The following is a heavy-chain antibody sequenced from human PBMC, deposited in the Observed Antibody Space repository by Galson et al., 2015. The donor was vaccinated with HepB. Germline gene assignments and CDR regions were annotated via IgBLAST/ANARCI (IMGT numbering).Heavy chain of an antibody. D-gene: IGHD2-15*01. Sequence: TLSLTCTVSGGSISSGDYYWSWIRQPPGKGLEWIGYTYYSGSTYYNPSLKSRVTISVDTSKNQFSLKLSSVTAADTAVYYCARRVGLLGKPSWFDPWGQGTLVTVSS. V-gene: IGHV4-30-4*01. CDR2: TYYSGST. J-gene: IGHJ5*02. CDR3: ARRVGLLGKPSWFDP. CDR1: GGSISSGDYY.